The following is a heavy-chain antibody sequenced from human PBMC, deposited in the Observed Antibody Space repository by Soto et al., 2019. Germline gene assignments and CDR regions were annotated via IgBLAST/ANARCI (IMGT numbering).Heavy chain of an antibody. CDR1: GFSLTTGVG. V-gene: IGHV2-5*02. CDR3: ATLTADF. J-gene: IGHJ4*02. Sequence: ITLEESGPTLVKPTETLTLTCTFSGFSLTTGVGVGWVRQPPGKALEWLALVYWDDDKHYTPSLMSRLTIKKDISKGPVVLTMTNMDPVDTATYYCATLTADFWGPGTLVTVSS. CDR2: VYWDDDK.